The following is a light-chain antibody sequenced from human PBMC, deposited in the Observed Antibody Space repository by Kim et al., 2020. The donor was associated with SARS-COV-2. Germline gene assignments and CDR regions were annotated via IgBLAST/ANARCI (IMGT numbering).Light chain of an antibody. V-gene: IGLV3-1*01. Sequence: ASPGQTASITCSGDKLGDKYACWYQQKPGPSPVLVIYQDSKRPSGIPERFSGSNSGNTATLTISGTQAMDEADYYCQAWDSSTAVFGGGTQLTVL. CDR2: QDS. CDR3: QAWDSSTAV. CDR1: KLGDKY. J-gene: IGLJ2*01.